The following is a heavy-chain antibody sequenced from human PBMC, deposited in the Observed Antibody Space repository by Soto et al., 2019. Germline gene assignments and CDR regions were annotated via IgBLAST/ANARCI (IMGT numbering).Heavy chain of an antibody. CDR3: AREEDYYDSEDYFQH. CDR2: IIPILGIA. V-gene: IGHV1-69*02. J-gene: IGHJ1*01. Sequence: SSLKVSCKASGGTFSSYTISWVRQAPGQGLEWMGRIIPILGIANHAQKFQGRVTITADKSTSTAYMELSSLRSEDTAVYYCAREEDYYDSEDYFQHWGQGTLVTVSS. D-gene: IGHD3-22*01. CDR1: GGTFSSYT.